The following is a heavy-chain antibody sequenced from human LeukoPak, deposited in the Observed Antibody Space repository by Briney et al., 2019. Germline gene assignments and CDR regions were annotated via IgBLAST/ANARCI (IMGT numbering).Heavy chain of an antibody. CDR1: GYTFTSYG. CDR2: MNPNSGNT. V-gene: IGHV1-8*03. Sequence: ASVKVSCKASGYTFTSYGISWVRQAPGQGLEWMGWMNPNSGNTGYAQKFQGRVTITRNTSISTAYMELSSLRSEDTAVYYCARLGDYGGNWGQGTLVTVSS. CDR3: ARLGDYGGN. J-gene: IGHJ4*02. D-gene: IGHD4-23*01.